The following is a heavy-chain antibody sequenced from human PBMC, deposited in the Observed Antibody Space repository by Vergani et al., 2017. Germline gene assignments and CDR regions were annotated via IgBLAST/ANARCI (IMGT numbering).Heavy chain of an antibody. CDR2: TWYDGNNK. Sequence: QVQLVESGGGVVQPGRSLRLSCAASGCTFNQYGMHWVRQAPGKGLEWVAVTWYDGNNKQYADSLKGRVTISRDNSKSTMYLQMNSLRDEDTGVYYCARDLRLLYNRFDPWGQGTLVTVSS. J-gene: IGHJ5*02. CDR1: GCTFNQYG. D-gene: IGHD1-14*01. V-gene: IGHV3-33*01. CDR3: ARDLRLLYNRFDP.